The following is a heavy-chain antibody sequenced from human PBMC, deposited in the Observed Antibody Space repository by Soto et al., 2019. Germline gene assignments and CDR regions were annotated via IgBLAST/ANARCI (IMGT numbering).Heavy chain of an antibody. D-gene: IGHD4-17*01. V-gene: IGHV4-30-2*01. Sequence: PSETLSLTCSVSGDSISTNAYYWTWIRQHPAKGLEWLGYIFYSGSTYYNPSLKSRVTISVGRSKNQFSLKLSSVTAADTAVYYCARGALRWSTSWDFDYWGQGTLVTVSS. J-gene: IGHJ4*02. CDR1: GDSISTNAYY. CDR3: ARGALRWSTSWDFDY. CDR2: IFYSGST.